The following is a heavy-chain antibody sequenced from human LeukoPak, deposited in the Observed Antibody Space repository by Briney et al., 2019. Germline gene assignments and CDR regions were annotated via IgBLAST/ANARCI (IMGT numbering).Heavy chain of an antibody. CDR2: IYYSGST. Sequence: SQTLSLTCTVSGGSISSGGYYWSWIRQHPGKGLEWIGYIYYSGSTYYNPSLKSRVTISVDTSKNQFSLKLSSVTAAYTAVYYCARVASAGGYSYGPPPHFDYWGQGTLVTVSS. D-gene: IGHD5-18*01. CDR1: GGSISSGGYY. J-gene: IGHJ4*02. CDR3: ARVASAGGYSYGPPPHFDY. V-gene: IGHV4-31*03.